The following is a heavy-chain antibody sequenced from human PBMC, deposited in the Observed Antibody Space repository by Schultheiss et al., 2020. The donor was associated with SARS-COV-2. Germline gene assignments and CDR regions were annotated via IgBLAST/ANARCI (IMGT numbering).Heavy chain of an antibody. CDR1: GFTFSSYG. V-gene: IGHV3-33*01. CDR3: ARDTAMVGFDY. D-gene: IGHD5-18*01. CDR2: IWYDGSNK. J-gene: IGHJ4*02. Sequence: GGSLRLSCAASGFTFSSYGMHWVRQAPGKGLEWVAVIWYDGSNKYYADSVKGRFTISRDNSKNTLYLQMNSLRAEDTAVYYCARDTAMVGFDYWGQGTLVTVSS.